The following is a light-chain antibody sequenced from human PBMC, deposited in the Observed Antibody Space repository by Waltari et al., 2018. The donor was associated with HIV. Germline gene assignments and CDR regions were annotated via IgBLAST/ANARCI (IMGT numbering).Light chain of an antibody. V-gene: IGLV1-44*01. CDR1: TSNIGSNT. Sequence: QSVLTQPPSASGTPGQRVTISCSGITSNIGSNTVHWYQQLPGPAPKPPNYSNNTRHTGVRNRGSGSKSGTSGSLAISGLQAEDEAEDDCAALDDSLNGPVFGGGTELTVL. CDR2: SNN. J-gene: IGLJ3*02. CDR3: AALDDSLNGPV.